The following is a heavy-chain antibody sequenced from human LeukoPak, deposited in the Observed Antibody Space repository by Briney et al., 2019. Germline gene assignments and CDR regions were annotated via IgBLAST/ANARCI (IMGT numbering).Heavy chain of an antibody. CDR1: GYTLTELS. CDR3: ATLDFPGYYFDY. CDR2: FDPEDGET. V-gene: IGHV1-24*01. D-gene: IGHD3/OR15-3a*01. J-gene: IGHJ4*02. Sequence: GASVKVSCKVSGYTLTELSMHWVRQAPGKGLEWMGGFDPEDGETIYAQKFQGRVTMTEDTSADTAYMELSSLRSEDTAVYYCATLDFPGYYFDYWGQGTLVTVSS.